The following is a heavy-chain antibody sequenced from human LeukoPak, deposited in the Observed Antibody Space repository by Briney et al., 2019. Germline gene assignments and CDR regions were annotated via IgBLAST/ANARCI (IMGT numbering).Heavy chain of an antibody. D-gene: IGHD4-23*01. CDR2: IYYSGST. Sequence: SETLSLTCTVSGGSISSSSYYWGWIRQPPGKGLEWIGSIYYSGSTYYNPSLKSRVTISVDTSKNQFSLKLSSVTAADTAVYYCARPDYGGNYDYWGQGTLVTGSS. V-gene: IGHV4-39*01. J-gene: IGHJ4*02. CDR1: GGSISSSSYY. CDR3: ARPDYGGNYDY.